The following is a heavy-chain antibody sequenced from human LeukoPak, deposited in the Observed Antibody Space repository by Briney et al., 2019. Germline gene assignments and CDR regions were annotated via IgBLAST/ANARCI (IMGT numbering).Heavy chain of an antibody. Sequence: EASVKVPCKASGYTFTSYGISWVRQAPGQGLEWMGWISAYNGNTNYAQKLQGRVTMTTDTSTRTAYMELRSLRSDDTAVYYCARVSIVRGVILEIDYWGQGTLVTVSS. J-gene: IGHJ4*02. V-gene: IGHV1-18*01. CDR2: ISAYNGNT. CDR1: GYTFTSYG. CDR3: ARVSIVRGVILEIDY. D-gene: IGHD3-10*01.